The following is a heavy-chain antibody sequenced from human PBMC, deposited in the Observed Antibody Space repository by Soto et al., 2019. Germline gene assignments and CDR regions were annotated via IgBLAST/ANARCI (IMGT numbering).Heavy chain of an antibody. CDR1: GYSISSGYC. D-gene: IGHD6-6*01. CDR2: IYHSGST. Sequence: SETLSLTCAVSGYSISSGYCWGWIRQPPGKGLEWIGSIYHSGSTYYNPSLKSRVTISVDTSKNQFSLKLSSVTAADTAVYYCARAVSIAARQSYYYGMDVWGQGTTVTVSS. V-gene: IGHV4-38-2*01. CDR3: ARAVSIAARQSYYYGMDV. J-gene: IGHJ6*02.